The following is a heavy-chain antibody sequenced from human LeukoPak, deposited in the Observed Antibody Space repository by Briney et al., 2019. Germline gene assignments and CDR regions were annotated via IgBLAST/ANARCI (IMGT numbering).Heavy chain of an antibody. V-gene: IGHV3-30-3*01. D-gene: IGHD2-15*01. CDR3: ARVSSGGTCYDY. CDR1: GSTFSSYP. CDR2: ISDDGSNK. Sequence: PGGSLRLSCTASGSTFSSYPMHWVRQAPAEGLEWVSVISDDGSNKYYADSVKGRFTISRDNSKKTLSLQMNSLRAEDTAVYYCARVSSGGTCYDYWGQGTLVTVSS. J-gene: IGHJ4*02.